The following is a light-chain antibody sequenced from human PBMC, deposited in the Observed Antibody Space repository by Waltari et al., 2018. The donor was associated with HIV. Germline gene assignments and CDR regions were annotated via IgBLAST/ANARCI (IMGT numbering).Light chain of an antibody. Sequence: HSALTQPASVSGSPGQSITISCTGSSTDIGFYNLVSWYQQHPGKAPQLIFSDVHSRASGVPDRFSCSKSGNTASLTISMLQADDEADYYCSSYVNTDTLIFGGGTKLTVL. V-gene: IGLV2-14*03. J-gene: IGLJ2*01. CDR2: DVH. CDR3: SSYVNTDTLI. CDR1: STDIGFYNL.